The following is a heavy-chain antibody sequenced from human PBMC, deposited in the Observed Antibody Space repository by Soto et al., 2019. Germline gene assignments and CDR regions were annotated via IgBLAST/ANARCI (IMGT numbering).Heavy chain of an antibody. J-gene: IGHJ6*02. CDR1: EFTFGKYY. Sequence: GGSLRLSCAASEFTFGKYYMTWGRQAPGKGPEWAANIKPDGSEQYYVDSVKGRFTISRDNANNSLYLQMNSLRAEDTAVYFCARGNWNYYYGFDVWGQGTTVTVSS. CDR3: ARGNWNYYYGFDV. V-gene: IGHV3-7*01. CDR2: IKPDGSEQ. D-gene: IGHD1-20*01.